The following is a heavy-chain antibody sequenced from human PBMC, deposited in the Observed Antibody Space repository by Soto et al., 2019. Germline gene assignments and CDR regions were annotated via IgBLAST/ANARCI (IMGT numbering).Heavy chain of an antibody. J-gene: IGHJ6*02. V-gene: IGHV1-46*01. Sequence: GXSVKVSCTASGYPFTSYYMHWVRQAPGQGLEWMGIINPSGGSTSYAQKFQGRVTMTRDTSTSTVYMELSSLRSEDTAVYYCARGPYYDSSGYYYSYYYYYGMDVWGQGTTVTVSS. CDR3: ARGPYYDSSGYYYSYYYYYGMDV. D-gene: IGHD3-22*01. CDR1: GYPFTSYY. CDR2: INPSGGST.